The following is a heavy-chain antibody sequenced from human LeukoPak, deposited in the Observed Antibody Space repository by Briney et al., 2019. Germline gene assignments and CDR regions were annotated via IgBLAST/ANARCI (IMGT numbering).Heavy chain of an antibody. J-gene: IGHJ4*02. CDR1: AFTFSSYA. CDR3: AKDVIVGARADHFDY. D-gene: IGHD1-26*01. Sequence: GGSLRLSCAASAFTFSSYAMSWVRQAPGKGLEWVSAVSGSGGSTHYADSVKGRFTISRDNSKNTLYVQMNRMRAEDTAVYYCAKDVIVGARADHFDYWGQGTLVTVSS. V-gene: IGHV3-23*01. CDR2: VSGSGGST.